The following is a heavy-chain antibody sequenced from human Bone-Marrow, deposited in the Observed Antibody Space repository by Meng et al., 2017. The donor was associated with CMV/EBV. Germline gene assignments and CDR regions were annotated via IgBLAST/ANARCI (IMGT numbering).Heavy chain of an antibody. J-gene: IGHJ3*02. V-gene: IGHV5-51*01. CDR1: GYSFASYC. CDR2: IYPSDSDT. Sequence: GGSLRLSCEASGYSFASYCIGWVRQMPGKGLEWMGIIYPSDSDTIYNPSFQGQVTISADTSINTAYLQWSSLKASDTAMYYCARLESIAARQSAWAYDIWGQGTMVTVSS. D-gene: IGHD6-6*01. CDR3: ARLESIAARQSAWAYDI.